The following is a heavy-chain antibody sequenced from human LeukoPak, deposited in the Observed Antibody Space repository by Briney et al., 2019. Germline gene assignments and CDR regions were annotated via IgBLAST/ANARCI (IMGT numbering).Heavy chain of an antibody. Sequence: GGSLRLSCAASGFTFSTYSMKWVRQAPGKGLEWVSYISDSSAMYYADSVRGRFTISRENDKNSLFLQMNSLRAEDTAVYYCARDGGYSGYDADCWGQGTLVAVSS. D-gene: IGHD5-12*01. CDR3: ARDGGYSGYDADC. V-gene: IGHV3-48*01. CDR1: GFTFSTYS. J-gene: IGHJ4*02. CDR2: ISDSSAM.